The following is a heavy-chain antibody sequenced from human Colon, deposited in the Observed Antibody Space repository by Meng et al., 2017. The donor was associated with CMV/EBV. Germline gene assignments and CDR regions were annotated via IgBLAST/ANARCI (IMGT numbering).Heavy chain of an antibody. J-gene: IGHJ5*02. CDR2: INPNSGGT. Sequence: ASAYTFTEYYIHWVRQAPGQGLEWMGWINPNSGGTNYTQKFEGRVTMTRDTSISTAYMEMRRLTSDDTAVYYCARDWLGFKVWFGPWGQGTLVTVSS. CDR1: AYTFTEYY. D-gene: IGHD3-3*01. CDR3: ARDWLGFKVWFGP. V-gene: IGHV1-2*02.